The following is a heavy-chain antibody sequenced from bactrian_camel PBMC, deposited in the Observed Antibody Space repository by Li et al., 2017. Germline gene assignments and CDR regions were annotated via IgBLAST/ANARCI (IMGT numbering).Heavy chain of an antibody. CDR2: LWTGDHST. Sequence: HVQLVESGGDSVQAGGSLRLSCVTSLNPDRRYCLGWIRQVPGKEREGVALLWTGDHSTYYLDSVKGRFNISLDVAKNTLYLQMNSLNPQDTALYYCATALGGGSDFGYWGQGTQVTVS. J-gene: IGHJ6*01. V-gene: IGHV3S1*01. CDR3: ATALGGGSDFGY. CDR1: LNPDRRYC. D-gene: IGHD6*01.